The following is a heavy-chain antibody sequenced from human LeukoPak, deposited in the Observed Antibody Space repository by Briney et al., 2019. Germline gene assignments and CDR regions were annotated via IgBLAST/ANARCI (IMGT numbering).Heavy chain of an antibody. CDR1: GYSFTSYW. V-gene: IGHV5-51*01. J-gene: IGHJ3*02. Sequence: GESLKISCTASGYSFTSYWIGWVRHMSGQGLEYMGIIYPGDSETRYSPSFEGQVTISADKSISTAYLQWSSLKASDTAMYYCARISANEYSSSRDAFDIWGQGTMVTVSS. D-gene: IGHD6-6*01. CDR3: ARISANEYSSSRDAFDI. CDR2: IYPGDSET.